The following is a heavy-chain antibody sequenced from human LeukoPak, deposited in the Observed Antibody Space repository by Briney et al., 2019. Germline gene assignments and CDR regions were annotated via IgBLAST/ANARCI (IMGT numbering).Heavy chain of an antibody. D-gene: IGHD4-23*01. CDR2: IRYDGSNK. V-gene: IGHV3-30*02. J-gene: IGHJ1*01. Sequence: GGSLRLSCAASGFTLSSYGMHWVRQAPGKGLEWVAFIRYDGSNKYYADSVKGRFTISGDNSKNTLYLQMNSLRAEDTAVYYCAKDRTTTVVPEYFQHWGQGTLVTVSS. CDR1: GFTLSSYG. CDR3: AKDRTTTVVPEYFQH.